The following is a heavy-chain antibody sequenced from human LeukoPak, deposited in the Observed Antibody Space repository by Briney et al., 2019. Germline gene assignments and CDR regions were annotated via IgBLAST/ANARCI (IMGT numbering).Heavy chain of an antibody. CDR1: GYTFTSYY. J-gene: IGHJ3*02. D-gene: IGHD3-22*01. CDR2: INPSGGST. Sequence: ASVKVSCKASGYTFTSYYMHWVRQAPGQGLEWMGIINPSGGSTSYAQKFQGRVTMTRDMSTSTDYMELSSLRAEDTAVYYCARVAKKEYYYDSSGGDAFDIWGQGTMVTVSS. CDR3: ARVAKKEYYYDSSGGDAFDI. V-gene: IGHV1-46*01.